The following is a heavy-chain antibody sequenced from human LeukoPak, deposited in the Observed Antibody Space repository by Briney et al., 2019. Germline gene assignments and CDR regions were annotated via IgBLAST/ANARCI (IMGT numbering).Heavy chain of an antibody. V-gene: IGHV1-46*01. CDR2: INPSGGST. CDR3: ARGEKANVSLWFGELSKADY. J-gene: IGHJ4*02. Sequence: KVSCKASGYTFTSYYMHWVRQAPGQGLEWMGVINPSGGSTSYAQKFQGRVTMTRDTSTGTVYMELSSLRSEDTAVYYCARGEKANVSLWFGELSKADYWGQGTLVTVSS. D-gene: IGHD3-10*01. CDR1: GYTFTSYY.